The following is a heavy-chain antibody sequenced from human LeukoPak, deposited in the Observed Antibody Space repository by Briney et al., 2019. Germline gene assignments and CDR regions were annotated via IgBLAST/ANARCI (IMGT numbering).Heavy chain of an antibody. CDR3: AREYCSGGSCYPYGMDV. J-gene: IGHJ6*02. D-gene: IGHD2-15*01. Sequence: QPGRSLRLSCAASGFTFSSYGMHWVRQAPGKGLEWAAVIWYDGSNKYYADSVKGRFTISRDNSKNTLYLQMNSLRAEDTAVYYCAREYCSGGSCYPYGMDVWGQGTTVTVSS. CDR2: IWYDGSNK. V-gene: IGHV3-33*01. CDR1: GFTFSSYG.